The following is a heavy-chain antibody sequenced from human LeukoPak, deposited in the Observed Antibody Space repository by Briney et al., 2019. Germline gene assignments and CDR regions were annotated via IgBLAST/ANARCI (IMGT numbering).Heavy chain of an antibody. V-gene: IGHV4-61*02. D-gene: IGHD3-3*01. Sequence: SQTLSLTCTVSGGSISSGSYYWSWIRQPAGKGLEWIGRIYTSGSTNYNPSLKSRVTISVDTSKNQFSLKLSSVTAADTAVYYCARAGYYDFWSALPNWFDPWGQGTLVTVSS. CDR2: IYTSGST. CDR3: ARAGYYDFWSALPNWFDP. CDR1: GGSISSGSYY. J-gene: IGHJ5*02.